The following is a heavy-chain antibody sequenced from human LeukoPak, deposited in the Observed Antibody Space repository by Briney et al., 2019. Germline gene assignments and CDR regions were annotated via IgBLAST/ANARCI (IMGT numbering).Heavy chain of an antibody. CDR3: AKSLTPDRDWFDS. J-gene: IGHJ5*01. Sequence: PGGSLRLSCAASGFTFCSSSMNWVRQAPGKGLEWVSSISSSGRYIYFADSVKGRFTISRDNAKNSVSLQMNSLRGEDTAVYYCAKSLTPDRDWFDSWGQGTLVIVSS. V-gene: IGHV3-21*01. CDR2: ISSSGRYI. CDR1: GFTFCSSS. D-gene: IGHD4/OR15-4a*01.